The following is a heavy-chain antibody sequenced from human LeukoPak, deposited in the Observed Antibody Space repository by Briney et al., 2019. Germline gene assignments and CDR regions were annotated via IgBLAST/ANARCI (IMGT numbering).Heavy chain of an antibody. D-gene: IGHD4-11*01. CDR3: ARVPDPGGDYSWYLDL. CDR1: GFTFSNYE. CDR2: VSTGGSTI. Sequence: PGGSLRLSCAASGFTFSNYEMNWVRQAPGKGLEWVSYVSTGGSTIYYADSVKGRFTISRDNAKNSLYLQMNSLRAEDTAVYYCARVPDPGGDYSWYLDLWGRGTLVTVSS. J-gene: IGHJ2*01. V-gene: IGHV3-48*03.